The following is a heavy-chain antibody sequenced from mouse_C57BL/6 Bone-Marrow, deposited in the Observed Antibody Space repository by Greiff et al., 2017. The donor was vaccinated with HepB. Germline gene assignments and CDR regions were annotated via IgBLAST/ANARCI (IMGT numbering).Heavy chain of an antibody. V-gene: IGHV1-50*01. Sequence: QVQLKQPGAELVKPGASVKLSCKASGYTFTSYWMQWVKQRPGQGLEWIGEIDPSDSYTNYNQKFKGKATLTVDTSSSTAYMQLSSLTSEDSAVYYCASSSITTVGFDYWGQGTTLTVSS. CDR1: GYTFTSYW. CDR2: IDPSDSYT. CDR3: ASSSITTVGFDY. D-gene: IGHD1-1*01. J-gene: IGHJ2*01.